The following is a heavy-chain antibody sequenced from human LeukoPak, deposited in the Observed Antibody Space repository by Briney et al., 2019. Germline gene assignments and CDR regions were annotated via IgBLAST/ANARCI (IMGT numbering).Heavy chain of an antibody. Sequence: GGSLRLSCAASGFTFSSYAMSWVRQAPGKGLEWVSAISGSGGSTYYADSVKGRFTTSRDNSKNTLYLQMNSLRAEDTAVYYCAKDLPHYYDSSGYYPFDYWGQGTLVTVSS. D-gene: IGHD3-22*01. CDR2: ISGSGGST. CDR3: AKDLPHYYDSSGYYPFDY. J-gene: IGHJ4*02. CDR1: GFTFSSYA. V-gene: IGHV3-23*01.